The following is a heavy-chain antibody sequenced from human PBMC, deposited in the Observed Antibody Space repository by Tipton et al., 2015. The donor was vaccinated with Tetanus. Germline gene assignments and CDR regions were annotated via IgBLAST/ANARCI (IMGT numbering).Heavy chain of an antibody. CDR3: ARDSSANYDNTRGAFDI. CDR2: INHSGST. D-gene: IGHD3-22*01. Sequence: LRLSCAVYGGSFSGYYWSWIRQPPGKGLEWIGEINHSGSTNYNPSLKSRVTISVDTSKNQFSLKLSSVTAADTAVYYCARDSSANYDNTRGAFDIWGQGTMVTVSS. V-gene: IGHV4-34*01. J-gene: IGHJ3*02. CDR1: GGSFSGYY.